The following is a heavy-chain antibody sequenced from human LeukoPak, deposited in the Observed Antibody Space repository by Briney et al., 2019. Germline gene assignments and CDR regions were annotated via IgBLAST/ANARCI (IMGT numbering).Heavy chain of an antibody. CDR1: GFTFSSYA. D-gene: IGHD3-10*01. V-gene: IGHV3-53*01. Sequence: GGSLRLSCAASGFTFSSYAMSWVRQAPGKGLEWVSVIYSGGSTYYADSVKGRFTISRDNSKNTLYLQMNSLRAEDTAVYYCARGFDYFDYWGQGTLVTVSS. CDR3: ARGFDYFDY. CDR2: IYSGGST. J-gene: IGHJ4*02.